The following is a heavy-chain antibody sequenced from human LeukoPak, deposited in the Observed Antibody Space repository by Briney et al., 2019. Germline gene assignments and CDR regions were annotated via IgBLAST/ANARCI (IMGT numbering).Heavy chain of an antibody. Sequence: SETLSLTCTVSGGSVSSSNYYWSWIRQPPGKGLEWIGYIYYSGSSNYNPSLKSRVTISVDTSKNQFSLKLSSVTAADTAVYYCARGRGYYYDSSGYPRSYYFDYWGQGTLVTVSS. D-gene: IGHD3-22*01. V-gene: IGHV4-61*01. CDR3: ARGRGYYYDSSGYPRSYYFDY. J-gene: IGHJ4*02. CDR2: IYYSGSS. CDR1: GGSVSSSNYY.